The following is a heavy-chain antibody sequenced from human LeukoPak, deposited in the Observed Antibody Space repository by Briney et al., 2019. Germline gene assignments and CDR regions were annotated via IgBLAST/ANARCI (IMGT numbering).Heavy chain of an antibody. V-gene: IGHV3-23*01. Sequence: GRSLRLSCAASGLTVNVYSINSVRQAPGKWLEWVSLFSASVSEPYYAHSVKGRFTMSRDISKNTVHLQMSSLRADDTAVYYCATGGGGYDYRFAHWGQGTLVTVAS. CDR2: FSASVSEP. CDR1: GLTVNVYS. CDR3: ATGGGGYDYRFAH. D-gene: IGHD5-12*01. J-gene: IGHJ4*02.